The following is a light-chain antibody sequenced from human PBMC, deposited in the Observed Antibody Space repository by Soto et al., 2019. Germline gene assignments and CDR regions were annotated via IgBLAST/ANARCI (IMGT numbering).Light chain of an antibody. CDR3: SSFTRSRTLV. Sequence: QSALTQPASVSGSPGQSITISCTGTSSDVGGYNYVSWYQQHPGEAPKLMIYDVSNRPSGVSNRFSGSKSGNTASLTISGLQAEDEADYYCSSFTRSRTLVFGAGTKLTVL. V-gene: IGLV2-14*03. CDR2: DVS. CDR1: SSDVGGYNY. J-gene: IGLJ2*01.